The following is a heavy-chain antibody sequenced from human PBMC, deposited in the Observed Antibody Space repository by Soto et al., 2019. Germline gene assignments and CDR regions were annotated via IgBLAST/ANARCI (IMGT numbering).Heavy chain of an antibody. CDR1: GGSISGGSISTYY. V-gene: IGHV4-4*07. Sequence: SETLSLTCTVSGGSISGGSISTYYWTWIRQPAGKGLEWIGRIYTSGSTNYNPSLKNRVTVSVDTSKNQFSLKLRSVTAADTAVYYCEREDLVDYSNYGMDVCGQGPTVTVYS. CDR3: EREDLVDYSNYGMDV. J-gene: IGHJ6*02. CDR2: IYTSGST.